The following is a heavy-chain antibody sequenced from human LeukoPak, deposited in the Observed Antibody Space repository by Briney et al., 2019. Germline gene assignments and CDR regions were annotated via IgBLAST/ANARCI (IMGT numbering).Heavy chain of an antibody. CDR3: AKDLRGYDMDFDY. D-gene: IGHD5-12*01. V-gene: IGHV3-23*01. CDR2: ISGSGIST. Sequence: PGGSLRLSCAASGFTFSSFAMSWVRQAPGKGLEWVSSISGSGISTYYADSLKGRVTISRDNFKNTLFLQLNSLRAEDTAVYYCAKDLRGYDMDFDYWGQGTLVTVSS. CDR1: GFTFSSFA. J-gene: IGHJ4*02.